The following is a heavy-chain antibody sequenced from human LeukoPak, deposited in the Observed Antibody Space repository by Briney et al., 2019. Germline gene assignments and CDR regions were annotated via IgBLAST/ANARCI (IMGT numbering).Heavy chain of an antibody. Sequence: PSETLSLTCTVSGGSINSVSYYWAWIRQPPGKGLEWIGGIYYSGVTYYSPSLNSRLTISVDGSKNQFSLNLASVTAADTAVYYCASLKAYSFDFWGQGTLVTVSS. J-gene: IGHJ4*02. D-gene: IGHD2-21*01. CDR2: IYYSGVT. CDR1: GGSINSVSYY. V-gene: IGHV4-39*01. CDR3: ASLKAYSFDF.